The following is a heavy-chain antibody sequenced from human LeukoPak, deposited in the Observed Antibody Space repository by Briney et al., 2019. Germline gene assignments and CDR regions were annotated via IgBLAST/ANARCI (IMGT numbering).Heavy chain of an antibody. V-gene: IGHV3-74*01. D-gene: IGHD3-22*01. CDR3: CREITMIVDDDAFDI. CDR2: INSDGSST. Sequence: GGSLRLSCAAAGFTFSSYWMHWVRQAPGKGLVWVSRINSDGSSTSYADSVKGRFTISRDNAKNTLYLQMNSLRAEDTAVYYCCREITMIVDDDAFDIWGQGTMVTVSS. J-gene: IGHJ3*02. CDR1: GFTFSSYW.